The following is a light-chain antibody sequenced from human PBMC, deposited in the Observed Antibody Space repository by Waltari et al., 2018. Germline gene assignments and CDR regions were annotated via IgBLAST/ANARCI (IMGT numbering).Light chain of an antibody. J-gene: IGKJ1*01. CDR1: QSLLDRNGNNY. CDR2: LGS. Sequence: DIVVTQSPLSLPVTPGEPASITCRSRQSLLDRNGNNYLDWDLQKPGQSPQLLIYLGSNRASGVPDRFSGSGSGTDFTLRISRVEAEDVGVYYCMQSLQSLWTFGPGTKVEIK. V-gene: IGKV2-28*01. CDR3: MQSLQSLWT.